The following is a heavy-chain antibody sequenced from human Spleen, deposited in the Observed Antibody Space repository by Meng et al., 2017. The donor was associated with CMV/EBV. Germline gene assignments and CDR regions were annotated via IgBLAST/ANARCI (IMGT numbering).Heavy chain of an antibody. Sequence: ASVKVSCKASRYTFTEYHMHWVRQAPGQGLEWMGWINPKSGGTNYAQKFQGRVTMTRDTSINTVYMELRRLRSDDTAVYYCAKALYTNYYSTYYGLDVWGQGTTVAVSS. D-gene: IGHD3-22*01. CDR2: INPKSGGT. V-gene: IGHV1-2*02. CDR3: AKALYTNYYSTYYGLDV. CDR1: RYTFTEYH. J-gene: IGHJ6*02.